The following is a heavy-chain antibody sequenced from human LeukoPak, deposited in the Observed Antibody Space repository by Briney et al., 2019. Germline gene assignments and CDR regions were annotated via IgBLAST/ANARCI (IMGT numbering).Heavy chain of an antibody. J-gene: IGHJ4*02. Sequence: GGSLRLSRAASGFTFSSYAMHWVRQAPGKGLERVAVISYDGSNKYYADSVKGRFTISRDNSKNTLYLQMNSLRAEDTAVFYCARDSGLSGTYSLDYWGQGTLVTVSS. D-gene: IGHD1-26*01. V-gene: IGHV3-30-3*01. CDR2: ISYDGSNK. CDR3: ARDSGLSGTYSLDY. CDR1: GFTFSSYA.